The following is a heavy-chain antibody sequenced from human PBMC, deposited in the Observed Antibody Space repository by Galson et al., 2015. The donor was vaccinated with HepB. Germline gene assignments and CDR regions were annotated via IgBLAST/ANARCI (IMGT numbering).Heavy chain of an antibody. D-gene: IGHD6-13*01. CDR2: ISGSGEGT. CDR1: GFSFNSYA. Sequence: SLRLSCAASGFSFNSYAMTWVRQAPGKGLQWVSVISGSGEGTYYADSVKGRFTISRDDSKKTLYLQMNSLRGEDTAIYYGAKGGSSSWRGPLDYWGQGTLVTVSS. V-gene: IGHV3-23*01. J-gene: IGHJ4*02. CDR3: AKGGSSSWRGPLDY.